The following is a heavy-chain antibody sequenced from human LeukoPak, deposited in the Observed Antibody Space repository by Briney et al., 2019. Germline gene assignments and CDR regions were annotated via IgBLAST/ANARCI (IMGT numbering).Heavy chain of an antibody. D-gene: IGHD3-9*01. CDR1: GYTFTSYD. CDR2: IIPIFGTA. Sequence: SVKVSCKASGYTFTSYDINWVRQATGQGLEWMGGIIPIFGTANYAQKFQGRVTITADESTSTAYMELSSLRSEDTAVYYCARPRGYYDILTGYYSTIYFDYWGQGTLVTVSS. J-gene: IGHJ4*02. CDR3: ARPRGYYDILTGYYSTIYFDY. V-gene: IGHV1-69*13.